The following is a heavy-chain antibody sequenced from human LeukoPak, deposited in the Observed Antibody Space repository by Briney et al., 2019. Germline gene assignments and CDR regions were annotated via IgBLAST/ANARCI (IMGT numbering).Heavy chain of an antibody. V-gene: IGHV3-21*01. J-gene: IGHJ4*02. D-gene: IGHD4-11*01. CDR1: GFTFSSYS. CDR2: ISTSSSYI. Sequence: GGSLRLSCAASGFTFSSYSMNWVRQAPGKGLEWVSSISTSSSYIYYADSVKGRFTISRDNAKNSLYLQMNSLRAEDTAVYYCARDPYSGLFDYWGQGTLVTASS. CDR3: ARDPYSGLFDY.